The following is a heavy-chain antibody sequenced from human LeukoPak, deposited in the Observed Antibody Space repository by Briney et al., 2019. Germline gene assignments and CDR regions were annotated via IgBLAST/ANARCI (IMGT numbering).Heavy chain of an antibody. CDR3: ARDCTIFGVVPEYYFDY. V-gene: IGHV1-2*02. D-gene: IGHD3-3*01. Sequence: ASVKVSCKASGYTCTGYYMHWVRQAPGQGLAWMGWINPNSGGTNYAQKFQDRVTMTRDTSISTAYMELSRLRSDDTAVYYCARDCTIFGVVPEYYFDYRGQGTLVTVSS. CDR1: GYTCTGYY. CDR2: INPNSGGT. J-gene: IGHJ4*02.